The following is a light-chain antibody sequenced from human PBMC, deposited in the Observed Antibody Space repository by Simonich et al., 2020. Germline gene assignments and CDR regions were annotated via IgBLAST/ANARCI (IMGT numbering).Light chain of an antibody. J-gene: IGLJ3*02. CDR2: RKN. Sequence: QSVLTQPPSASGTPGQRVTISCSGSSSNIGSNYVYWYQQLPGTAPKLLIYRKNRRPSGVPDRFSGSKSGTSASLAISGLRSEDEADYYCAAWDDSLSGPLFGGGTKLTVL. V-gene: IGLV1-47*01. CDR1: SSNIGSNY. CDR3: AAWDDSLSGPL.